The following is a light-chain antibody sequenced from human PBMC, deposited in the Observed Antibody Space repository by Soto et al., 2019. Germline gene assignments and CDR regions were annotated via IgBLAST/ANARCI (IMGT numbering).Light chain of an antibody. CDR3: CSYTNSAYV. J-gene: IGLJ1*01. CDR2: DVS. CDR1: SREVGAYNY. V-gene: IGLV2-11*01. Sequence: VLTQPRPVSRSPWQSVTNSCTGTSREVGAYNYVSWYQQHPAKAPNLMIYDVSKRPSGVPDRFSGSKSGNTASLTISGLQAEDEGDYYCCSYTNSAYVFGTGTKVTVL.